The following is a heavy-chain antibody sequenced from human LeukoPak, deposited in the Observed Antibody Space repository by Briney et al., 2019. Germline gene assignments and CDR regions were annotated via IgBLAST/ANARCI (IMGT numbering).Heavy chain of an antibody. CDR1: GYTFTSYG. CDR3: ARDSGLSGGSWPLDY. CDR2: ISAYNGNT. Sequence: GASVKVSCKASGYTFTSYGICWVRQAPGQGLEWMGWISAYNGNTNYAQKLQGRVTMTTDTSTSTAYMELRSLRSDDTAVYYCARDSGLSGGSWPLDYWGQGTLVTVSS. J-gene: IGHJ4*02. V-gene: IGHV1-18*01. D-gene: IGHD2-15*01.